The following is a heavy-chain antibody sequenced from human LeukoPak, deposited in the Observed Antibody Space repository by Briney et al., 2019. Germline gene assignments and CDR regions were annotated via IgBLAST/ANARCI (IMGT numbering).Heavy chain of an antibody. CDR1: GSTFSSYG. V-gene: IGHV3-30*18. CDR2: ISYDGSNK. D-gene: IGHD6-13*01. J-gene: IGHJ6*02. CDR3: AKDHSSSWYYGAAYYYYGMDV. Sequence: GGSLRLSCAASGSTFSSYGMHWVRQAPGKGLEWVAVISYDGSNKYYADSVKGRFTISRDNSKNTLYLQMNSLRAEDTAVYYCAKDHSSSWYYGAAYYYYGMDVWGQGTTVTVSS.